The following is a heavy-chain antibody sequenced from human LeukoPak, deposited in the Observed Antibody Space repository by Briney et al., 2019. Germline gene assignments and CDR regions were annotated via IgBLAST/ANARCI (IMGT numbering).Heavy chain of an antibody. CDR2: IYYSGST. D-gene: IGHD5-18*01. Sequence: SETLSLTCTVSGGSISSYYWSRIRQPPGKGLEWIGYIYYSGSTNYNPSLKSRVTISVDTSKNQFSLKLSSVTAADTAVYYCARKDGYSYGYNYWGQGTLVTVSS. CDR1: GGSISSYY. CDR3: ARKDGYSYGYNY. V-gene: IGHV4-59*01. J-gene: IGHJ4*02.